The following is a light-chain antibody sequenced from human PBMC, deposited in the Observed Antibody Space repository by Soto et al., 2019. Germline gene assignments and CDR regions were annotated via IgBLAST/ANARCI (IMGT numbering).Light chain of an antibody. CDR3: SSYSAIGPSYV. J-gene: IGLJ1*01. Sequence: QSVLTQPASVSGSPGQSITISCTGTSSDVGTYNLVSWYQHHPGKAPKLMIFEVSNRPSGVSHRFSGSKSGNTASLTISGLQTEDEADYYCSSYSAIGPSYVFATGTKVT. CDR1: SSDVGTYNL. V-gene: IGLV2-23*02. CDR2: EVS.